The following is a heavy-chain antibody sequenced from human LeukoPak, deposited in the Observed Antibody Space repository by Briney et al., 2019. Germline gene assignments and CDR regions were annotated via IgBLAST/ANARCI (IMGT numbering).Heavy chain of an antibody. V-gene: IGHV3-21*01. CDR3: ARADCSSSTCYLRRSWFDP. D-gene: IGHD2-2*01. Sequence: PGGSLRLSCSASGFSFSDYDMNWVRQAPGKGLEWVSAISGRSSHIYYGESVKGRFTISRDNAKNSLYLQMDSLGVADTAVYYCARADCSSSTCYLRRSWFDPWGQGTLVTVSS. J-gene: IGHJ5*02. CDR1: GFSFSDYD. CDR2: ISGRSSHI.